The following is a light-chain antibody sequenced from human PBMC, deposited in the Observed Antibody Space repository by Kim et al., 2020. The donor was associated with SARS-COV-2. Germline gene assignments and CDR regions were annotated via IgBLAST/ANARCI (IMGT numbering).Light chain of an antibody. V-gene: IGKV3-20*01. J-gene: IGKJ2*01. CDR2: HAS. CDR1: QSISSSY. Sequence: EIVLTQSPGPLSLSPGERATLSCRASQSISSSYLTWYQQKPGQAPRLLIYHASSRATGIPDRFSGSGSGTDFTLTISRLEPEDFAVYYCQQYGSSPPYTFGQGTKLEI. CDR3: QQYGSSPPYT.